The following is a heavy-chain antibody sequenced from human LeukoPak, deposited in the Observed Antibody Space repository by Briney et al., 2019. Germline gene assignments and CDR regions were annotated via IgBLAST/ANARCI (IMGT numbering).Heavy chain of an antibody. Sequence: SETLSLTCAVSGGSISSSNWWSWVRQPPGKGLEWIGEIYHSGSTNYNPSLKSRVTISVDKSKNQFSLKLSSVTAADTAVYYCASGYDSSGYYYYFDYWGQGTLVTVSS. V-gene: IGHV4-4*02. CDR1: GGSISSSNW. D-gene: IGHD3-22*01. CDR2: IYHSGST. CDR3: ASGYDSSGYYYYFDY. J-gene: IGHJ4*02.